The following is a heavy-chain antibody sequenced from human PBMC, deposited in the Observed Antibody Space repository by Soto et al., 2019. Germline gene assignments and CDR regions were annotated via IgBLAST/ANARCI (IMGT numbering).Heavy chain of an antibody. CDR1: GFTFSSYS. CDR2: FSSSSSGT. V-gene: IGHV3-21*04. Sequence: PGGSXRLSCAASGFTFSSYSMNWVRQAPGKGLEWVSSFSSSSSGTYYADSVKGRFTISRDNSKNTLSLQMNSLRAEDTAVYYCTKANRYCSGANCFTFDYWGLGTLVTVSS. CDR3: TKANRYCSGANCFTFDY. J-gene: IGHJ4*02. D-gene: IGHD2-15*01.